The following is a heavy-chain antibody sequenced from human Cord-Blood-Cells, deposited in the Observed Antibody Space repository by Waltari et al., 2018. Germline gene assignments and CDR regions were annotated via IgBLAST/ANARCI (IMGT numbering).Heavy chain of an antibody. CDR2: IYPGDADT. D-gene: IGHD6-6*01. CDR3: ARATDSSSYYYYGMDV. J-gene: IGHJ6*02. V-gene: IGHV5-51*03. Sequence: EVQLVQSGAEVKKPGESLKISCKGSGYSFTSYWIGWVRQMPGKGLEWMGIIYPGDADTRYSPSFQGRVTISADKSISTAYLQWSSLKASDTAMYYCARATDSSSYYYYGMDVWGQGTTVTVSS. CDR1: GYSFTSYW.